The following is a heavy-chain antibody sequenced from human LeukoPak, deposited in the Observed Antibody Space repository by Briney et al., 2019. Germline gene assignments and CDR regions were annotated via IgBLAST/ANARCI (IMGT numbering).Heavy chain of an antibody. D-gene: IGHD2-15*01. V-gene: IGHV4-39*07. CDR1: GGSISSSSYY. CDR2: IYHSGST. J-gene: IGHJ5*02. Sequence: SETLSLTCTVSGGSISSSSYYWGWIRQPPGKGLEWIGEIYHSGSTNYNPSLKSRVTISVDKSKNQFSLKLSSVTAADTAVYYCARNSGGSPTGTGGIDPWGQGTLVTVSS. CDR3: ARNSGGSPTGTGGIDP.